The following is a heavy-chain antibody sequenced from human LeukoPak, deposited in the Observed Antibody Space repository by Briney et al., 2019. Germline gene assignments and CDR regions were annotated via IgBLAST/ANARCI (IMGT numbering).Heavy chain of an antibody. Sequence: PGGSLRLSCAASGFTFDDYAMHWVRQAPGKGLEWVSGTSWNSGSIGYADSVKGRFTISRDNAKNSLYLQMNSLRAEDTALYYCAKWDVAAPDYWGQGTLVTVSS. CDR1: GFTFDDYA. CDR2: TSWNSGSI. D-gene: IGHD6-13*01. CDR3: AKWDVAAPDY. V-gene: IGHV3-9*01. J-gene: IGHJ4*02.